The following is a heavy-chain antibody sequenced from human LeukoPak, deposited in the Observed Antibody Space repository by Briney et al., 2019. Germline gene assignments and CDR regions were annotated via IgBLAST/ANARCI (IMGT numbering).Heavy chain of an antibody. CDR1: GGSISSTSYF. J-gene: IGHJ3*02. Sequence: SETLSLTCTVSGGSISSTSYFWGWLRQPPGKGLEWIGSIYYRGDTYYSPSLKSRVTISVHTSKNHFSLKLSSVTAADTAVYYCARYLNYADYTAAFDIWGQGTMVTVSS. CDR3: ARYLNYADYTAAFDI. V-gene: IGHV4-39*02. CDR2: IYYRGDT. D-gene: IGHD4-17*01.